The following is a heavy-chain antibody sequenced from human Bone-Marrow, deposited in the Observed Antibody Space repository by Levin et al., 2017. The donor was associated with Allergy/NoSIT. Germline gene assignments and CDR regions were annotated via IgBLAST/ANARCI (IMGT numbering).Heavy chain of an antibody. Sequence: SQTLSLTCTVSGGSISSYYWSWIRQPPGKGLEWIGYIYYSGSTNYNPSLKSRVTISVDTSKNQFSLKLSSVTAADTAVYYCARVKKAVLRFLEWLPISQAFDPWGQGTLVTVSS. D-gene: IGHD3-3*01. CDR3: ARVKKAVLRFLEWLPISQAFDP. J-gene: IGHJ5*02. V-gene: IGHV4-59*01. CDR1: GGSISSYY. CDR2: IYYSGST.